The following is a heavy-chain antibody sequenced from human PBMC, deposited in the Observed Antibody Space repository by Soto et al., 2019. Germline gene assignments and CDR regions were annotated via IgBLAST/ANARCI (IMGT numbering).Heavy chain of an antibody. V-gene: IGHV3-30*18. D-gene: IGHD3-3*01. Sequence: QVQLVESGGGVVHPGTSLRLSCAASGFTFSTHGMHWVRLAPGKGPEWVAVISHDGSKKYYVESVEGRFSISRDNSMSIGHRQMNNVRTEDTAVYYCVKDKGPYYDFWSGQRWFDPWGQGTLVTVSS. J-gene: IGHJ5*02. CDR2: ISHDGSKK. CDR1: GFTFSTHG. CDR3: VKDKGPYYDFWSGQRWFDP.